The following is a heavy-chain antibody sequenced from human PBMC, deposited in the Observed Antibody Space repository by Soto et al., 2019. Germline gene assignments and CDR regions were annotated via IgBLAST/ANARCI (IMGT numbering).Heavy chain of an antibody. CDR3: ARGTGFWSGYPFFNY. D-gene: IGHD3-3*01. CDR2: IYYSGST. Sequence: SETLSLTCTVSGGSISSYYWSWIRQPPGKGLEWIGYIYYSGSTNYNPSLKSRVTISVDTSKNQFSLKLSSVTAADTAVYYCARGTGFWSGYPFFNYWGQGTLVTVSS. CDR1: GGSISSYY. V-gene: IGHV4-59*01. J-gene: IGHJ4*02.